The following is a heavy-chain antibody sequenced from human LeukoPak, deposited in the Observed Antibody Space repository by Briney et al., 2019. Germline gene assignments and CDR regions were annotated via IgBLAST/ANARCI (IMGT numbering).Heavy chain of an antibody. CDR2: INHSGST. J-gene: IGHJ1*01. CDR1: GGSFSGYY. D-gene: IGHD3-22*01. Sequence: PSETLSLTCAVYGGSFSGYYWSWIRQPPGKGLEWIGEINHSGSTNYHPSLKSRVTISVDTSKNQFSLKLSSVTAADTAVYYRARGLRRYYYDSSGYSRAEYFQHWGQGTLVTVSS. V-gene: IGHV4-34*01. CDR3: ARGLRRYYYDSSGYSRAEYFQH.